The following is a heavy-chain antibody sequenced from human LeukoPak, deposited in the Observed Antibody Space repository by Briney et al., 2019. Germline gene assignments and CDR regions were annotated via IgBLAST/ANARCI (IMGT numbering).Heavy chain of an antibody. Sequence: SSETLSLTCTVSGGSISSYYWSWIRQPRGKALEWIGYIYYSGSTNYNPSLKSRVTISVDTSKNQFSLKLSSVTAADTAVYYCARSSGGYSYGTGTFDYWGQGTLVTVSS. V-gene: IGHV4-59*01. CDR3: ARSSGGYSYGTGTFDY. D-gene: IGHD5-18*01. CDR1: GGSISSYY. J-gene: IGHJ4*02. CDR2: IYYSGST.